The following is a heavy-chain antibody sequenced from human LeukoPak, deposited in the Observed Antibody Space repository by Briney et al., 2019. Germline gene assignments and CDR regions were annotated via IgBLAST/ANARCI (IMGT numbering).Heavy chain of an antibody. CDR2: IIPIFGTA. J-gene: IGHJ4*02. CDR3: ASRDSYCGGDCYSALDY. Sequence: GSSVKVSCKASGGTFSSYAISWVRQAPGQGLEWMGGIIPIFGTANYAQKFQGRVTITADKSTSTAYMELSSLRSEDTAVYYCASRDSYCGGDCYSALDYWGQGTLVTVSS. CDR1: GGTFSSYA. V-gene: IGHV1-69*06. D-gene: IGHD2-21*02.